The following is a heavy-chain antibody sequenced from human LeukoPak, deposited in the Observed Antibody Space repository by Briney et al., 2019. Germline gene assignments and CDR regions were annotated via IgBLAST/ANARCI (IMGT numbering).Heavy chain of an antibody. Sequence: ASVNVSCKASGYTFTSYGISWVRQAPGQGLEWMGWISAYNGNTNYAQKLQGRVTMTTDTSTSTAYMELRSLRSDDTAVYYCAREGEFSSGWYSVWFDPWGQGTLVTVSS. CDR1: GYTFTSYG. J-gene: IGHJ5*02. CDR3: AREGEFSSGWYSVWFDP. CDR2: ISAYNGNT. V-gene: IGHV1-18*01. D-gene: IGHD6-19*01.